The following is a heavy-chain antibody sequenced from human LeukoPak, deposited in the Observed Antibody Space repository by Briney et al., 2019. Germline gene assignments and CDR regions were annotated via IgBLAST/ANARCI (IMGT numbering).Heavy chain of an antibody. CDR3: ATSGSTIVVVVAASLGLAFDI. J-gene: IGHJ3*02. CDR1: GYTLTELS. V-gene: IGHV1-24*01. Sequence: ASVKVSCKVSGYTLTELSMHWVRQAPGKGLEWMGGFDPEVGETIYAQKFQGRVTMTEDTSTDTAYMELSSLRSEDTAVYYCATSGSTIVVVVAASLGLAFDIWGQGTMVTVSS. CDR2: FDPEVGET. D-gene: IGHD2-15*01.